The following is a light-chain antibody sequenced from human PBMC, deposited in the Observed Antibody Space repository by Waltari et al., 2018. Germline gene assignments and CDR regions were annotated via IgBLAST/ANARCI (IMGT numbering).Light chain of an antibody. V-gene: IGLV2-23*02. CDR2: GVS. CDR3: CSYAGSFTVI. CDR1: SSDVGSYNL. J-gene: IGLJ2*01. Sequence: QSTLTQPASVSGSPGQSITISCTGTSSDVGSYNLVSWFQQHPGKAPKLMIYGVSKRPLGVSTRFSGSKSGNTASLTISGLQAEDEADYHCCSYAGSFTVIFGGGTKLTVL.